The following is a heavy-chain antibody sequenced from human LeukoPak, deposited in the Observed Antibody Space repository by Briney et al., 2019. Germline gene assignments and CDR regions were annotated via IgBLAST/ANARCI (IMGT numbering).Heavy chain of an antibody. V-gene: IGHV3-74*01. Sequence: GGSLRLSCAASGFSFSSYWMHWVRQVPGKGLVWVSIINEDGSVTVYADSVKGRFTISRDNAKSTLYLQLNSLRAEDTAVYYCAKRRTVDTAMVTHYYGMDVWGQGTTVTVSS. D-gene: IGHD5-18*01. J-gene: IGHJ6*02. CDR1: GFSFSSYW. CDR2: INEDGSVT. CDR3: AKRRTVDTAMVTHYYGMDV.